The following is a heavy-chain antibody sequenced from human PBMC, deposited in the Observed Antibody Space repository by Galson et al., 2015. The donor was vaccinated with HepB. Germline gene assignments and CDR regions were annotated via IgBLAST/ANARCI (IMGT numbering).Heavy chain of an antibody. D-gene: IGHD4-17*01. V-gene: IGHV1-69*13. CDR1: GGTFSSYA. CDR2: IIPIFGTA. Sequence: SVKVSCKASGGTFSSYAISWVRQAPGQGLEWMGGIIPIFGTANYAQKFQGRVTITADESTSTAYMELSSLRSEDTAVYYCAREGGSARGTTVTTGIGWYFDLWGRGTLVTVSS. J-gene: IGHJ2*01. CDR3: AREGGSARGTTVTTGIGWYFDL.